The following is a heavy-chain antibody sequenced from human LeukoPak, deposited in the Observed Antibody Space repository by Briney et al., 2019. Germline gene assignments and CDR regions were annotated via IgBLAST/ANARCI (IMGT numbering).Heavy chain of an antibody. D-gene: IGHD3-16*01. CDR3: ARGGIGGFYYYGMDV. J-gene: IGHJ6*02. CDR2: IIPIFGTA. Sequence: VASVKVSCKASGGTFSSYAISWVRQAPGQGLEWMGGIIPIFGTANYAQKFQGRVTITADKSTSTAYMELSSLRSEDTAVYYCARGGIGGFYYYGMDVWGQGTTVTVSS. CDR1: GGTFSSYA. V-gene: IGHV1-69*06.